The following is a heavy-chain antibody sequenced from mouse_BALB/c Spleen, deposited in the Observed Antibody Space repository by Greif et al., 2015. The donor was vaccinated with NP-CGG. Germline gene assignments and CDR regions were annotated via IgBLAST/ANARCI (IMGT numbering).Heavy chain of an antibody. V-gene: IGHV6-6*02. Sequence: EVKLMESGGGLVQPGGSMKLSCVASGFTFSNYWMNWVRQSPEKGLEWVAEIRLKSNNYATHYAESVKGRFTISRDDSKSSVYLQMNNLRAEDTGIYYCTRRDYGAMDYWGQGTSVTVSS. CDR2: IRLKSNNYAT. J-gene: IGHJ4*01. CDR3: TRRDYGAMDY. D-gene: IGHD2-4*01. CDR1: GFTFSNYW.